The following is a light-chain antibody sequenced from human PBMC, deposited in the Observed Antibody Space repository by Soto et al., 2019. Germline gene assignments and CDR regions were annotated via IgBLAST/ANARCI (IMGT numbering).Light chain of an antibody. CDR1: QFINNW. CDR3: QQANTFPHT. J-gene: IGKJ2*01. Sequence: DIQMTQSPSSVSASVGDTVTISCRASQFINNWVAWYQQKPGKAPNVLIHGASNLQGGVPSWFSGSQFGAEFTLTITNLQSEDFATYFCQQANTFPHTFGQGTKVEIK. CDR2: GAS. V-gene: IGKV1D-12*01.